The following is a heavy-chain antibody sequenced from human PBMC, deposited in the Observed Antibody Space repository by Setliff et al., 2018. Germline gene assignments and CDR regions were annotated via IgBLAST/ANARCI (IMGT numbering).Heavy chain of an antibody. V-gene: IGHV1-18*04. Sequence: GASVKVSCKASGYTFTTYGISWVRQAPGQGLEWMGWTGARNVKTNYAQKFQDRVTMTTDTSTSTGYMELRSLTSDDTAVYYCARRWETGDQDAYDIWGQGTMVTVS. CDR2: TGARNVKT. CDR1: GYTFTTYG. D-gene: IGHD7-27*01. J-gene: IGHJ3*02. CDR3: ARRWETGDQDAYDI.